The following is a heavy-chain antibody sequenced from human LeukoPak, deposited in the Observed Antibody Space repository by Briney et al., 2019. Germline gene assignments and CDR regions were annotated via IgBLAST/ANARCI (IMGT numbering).Heavy chain of an antibody. CDR2: INSDGSST. CDR3: ARPGGYGYWYFDL. V-gene: IGHV3-74*01. J-gene: IGHJ2*01. Sequence: GEPLRPACAASGFTFSSYWTHCVRQAPGNVRVWVSRINSDGSSTIYAGSVKGRFHISRDNAKNPLYLQLNSLRAEDTAVYYCARPGGYGYWYFDLWGRGTLVTVSS. CDR1: GFTFSSYW. D-gene: IGHD5-12*01.